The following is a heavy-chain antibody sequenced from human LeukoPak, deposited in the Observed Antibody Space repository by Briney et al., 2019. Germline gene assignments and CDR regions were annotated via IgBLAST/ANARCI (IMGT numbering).Heavy chain of an antibody. CDR1: GGSINSHY. Sequence: SETLSLTCSVSGGSINSHYWSWIRQPPGKRLEWIGYIFNTGNTNYNPSLASRVTMSVDTSRAQFFLRLSPVTAADTAIYYCASRPADTTWYGVFDYWSQGTLVTVSS. D-gene: IGHD3-10*01. CDR3: ASRPADTTWYGVFDY. V-gene: IGHV4-59*11. CDR2: IFNTGNT. J-gene: IGHJ4*02.